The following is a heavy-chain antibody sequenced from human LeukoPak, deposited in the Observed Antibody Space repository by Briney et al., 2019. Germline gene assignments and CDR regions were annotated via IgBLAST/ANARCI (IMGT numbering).Heavy chain of an antibody. D-gene: IGHD4-17*01. CDR1: GYSFTIYL. CDR2: IYPGDSDT. V-gene: IGHV5-51*01. Sequence: GESLQISCKGSGYSFTIYLIGWVRQIPGKGLEWVGIIYPGDSDTRYSPSFQGQVTISADKSISTAAQQWSSLNASDTALYYCARHRYGDYAAFEIWGQGTMVTVSS. CDR3: ARHRYGDYAAFEI. J-gene: IGHJ3*02.